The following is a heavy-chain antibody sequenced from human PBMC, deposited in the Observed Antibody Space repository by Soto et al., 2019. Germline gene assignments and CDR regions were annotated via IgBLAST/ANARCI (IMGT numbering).Heavy chain of an antibody. D-gene: IGHD3-22*01. Sequence: SETLSLTCAVYGGSFSGYYWSWIRQPPGKGLEWIGEINHSGSTNYNPSLKSRVTISADTSKNQFSLKLSSVTAADTAVYYCARGWGDSSGYSLYYYYGMDVWGQGTTVTVSS. CDR1: GGSFSGYY. V-gene: IGHV4-34*01. J-gene: IGHJ6*02. CDR2: INHSGST. CDR3: ARGWGDSSGYSLYYYYGMDV.